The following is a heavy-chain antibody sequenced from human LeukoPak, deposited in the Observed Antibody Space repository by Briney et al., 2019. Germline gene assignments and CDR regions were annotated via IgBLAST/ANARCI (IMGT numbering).Heavy chain of an antibody. CDR1: GFTFSSYW. V-gene: IGHV3-7*01. Sequence: GGSLRLSCAAYGFTFSSYWMSWVRQAPGKGLEWVANIKQDGSEKYYVDSVKGRFTISRDNAKNSLYLQMNSLRAEDTAVYYCARVMITFGGVIVLFDYWGQGTLVTVSS. D-gene: IGHD3-16*02. CDR2: IKQDGSEK. J-gene: IGHJ4*02. CDR3: ARVMITFGGVIVLFDY.